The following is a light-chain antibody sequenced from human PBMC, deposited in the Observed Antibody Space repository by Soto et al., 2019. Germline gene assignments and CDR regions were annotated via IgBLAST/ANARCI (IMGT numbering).Light chain of an antibody. CDR2: AES. CDR1: QSISSY. V-gene: IGKV1-39*01. J-gene: IGKJ1*01. CDR3: QQSYSTPQT. Sequence: DIQMTQSPSSLSASVGDRVTITCRASQSISSYLNWYQQKPGKAPKLLIYAESSWQSGVPSRFSGSGSGTDFTLTISSLQPEDFATYYCQQSYSTPQTFGQGTKVEIK.